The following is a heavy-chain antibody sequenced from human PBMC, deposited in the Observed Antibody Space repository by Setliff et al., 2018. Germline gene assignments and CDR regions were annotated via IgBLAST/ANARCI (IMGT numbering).Heavy chain of an antibody. Sequence: SETLSLTCTVSGGSIGGSTFHWGWIRQPPGKGLEWIGSIYYSGSTYYNPSLKSRVTISVDTSKNQFSLKLSSVTAADTAVYYCASVVEDYYDSSGYFLPSYYFDYWGQGTLVTVSS. CDR1: GGSIGGSTFH. D-gene: IGHD3-22*01. CDR3: ASVVEDYYDSSGYFLPSYYFDY. V-gene: IGHV4-39*07. J-gene: IGHJ4*02. CDR2: IYYSGST.